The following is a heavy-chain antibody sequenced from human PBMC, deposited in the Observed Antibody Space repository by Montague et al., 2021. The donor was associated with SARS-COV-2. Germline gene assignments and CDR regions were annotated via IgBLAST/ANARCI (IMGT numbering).Heavy chain of an antibody. J-gene: IGHJ5*02. V-gene: IGHV4-59*01. Sequence: SETLSLTCTVSGGSISSYYGSWIRQPPGKGLEWIGYIYYSGSTNYNPSLKSRVTISVDTSKNQFSLKLSSVTAADTAVYYCARGIPIAAALINWFDPWGQGTLVTVSS. D-gene: IGHD6-13*01. CDR2: IYYSGST. CDR1: GGSISSYY. CDR3: ARGIPIAAALINWFDP.